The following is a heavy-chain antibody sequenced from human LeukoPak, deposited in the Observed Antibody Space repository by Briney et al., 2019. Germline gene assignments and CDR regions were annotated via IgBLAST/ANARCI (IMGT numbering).Heavy chain of an antibody. J-gene: IGHJ5*02. CDR3: AREGGGSSSFSFDP. D-gene: IGHD2-15*01. CDR2: VYYSGNT. CDR1: GGSISSYY. Sequence: SETLSLTCTVSGGSISSYYWSWIRQPPGKGLEWIGYVYYSGNTNYNPSLKSRVTISVDTSKNQFSLKLSSVTAADTAVYYCAREGGGSSSFSFDPWGQGTLVTVSS. V-gene: IGHV4-59*01.